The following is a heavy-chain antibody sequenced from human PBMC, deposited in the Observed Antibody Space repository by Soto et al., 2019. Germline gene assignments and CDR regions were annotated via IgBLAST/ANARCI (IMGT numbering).Heavy chain of an antibody. CDR2: ISVYNGNT. V-gene: IGHV1-18*01. CDR1: GYTFTVYG. Sequence: GASVKVSCKASGYTFTVYGIIWVRQAPGQGLEWMGWISVYNGNTNYAQKLQGRVTMTTDTSTSTAYMELRSLRSDDTAVYYCASGWFGEFVYYFDYWGQGTLVTVSS. D-gene: IGHD3-10*01. J-gene: IGHJ4*02. CDR3: ASGWFGEFVYYFDY.